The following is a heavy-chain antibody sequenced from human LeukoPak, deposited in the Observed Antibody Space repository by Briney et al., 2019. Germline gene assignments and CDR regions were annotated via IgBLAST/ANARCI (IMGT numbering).Heavy chain of an antibody. CDR3: ARDDTAMFDY. CDR1: GFTSSSYG. D-gene: IGHD5-18*01. Sequence: GGSLRLSCAASGFTSSSYGMHWVRQAPGKGLEWVAVISYDGSNKYYADSVKGRFTISRDNSKNTLYLQMNSLRAEDTAVYYCARDDTAMFDYWGQGTLVTVSS. CDR2: ISYDGSNK. V-gene: IGHV3-30*03. J-gene: IGHJ4*02.